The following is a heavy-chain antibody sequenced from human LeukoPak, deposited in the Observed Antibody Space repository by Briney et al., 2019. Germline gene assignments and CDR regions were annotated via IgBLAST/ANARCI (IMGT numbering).Heavy chain of an antibody. V-gene: IGHV3-11*06. D-gene: IGHD7-27*01. J-gene: IGHJ5*02. CDR3: ARDGRSGPNWSDP. CDR2: ISSSSSYT. CDR1: GFTFSDYY. Sequence: GGSLRLSCAASGFTFSDYYMSWIRQAPGKGLEWVSYISSSSSYTNYADSVKGRFTISRDNAKNSLYLQMNSLRAEDTAVYYCARDGRSGPNWSDPWGQGTLVTVSS.